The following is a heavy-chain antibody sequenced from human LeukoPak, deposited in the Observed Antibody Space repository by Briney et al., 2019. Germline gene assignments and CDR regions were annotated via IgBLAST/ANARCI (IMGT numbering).Heavy chain of an antibody. D-gene: IGHD4-17*01. CDR1: GFTFSSYA. Sequence: GGSLRLSCAASGFTFSSYAMHWVRQAPGKGLEWVAVISYDGSNKYYADSVKGRFTISRGNSKNTLYLQMNSLRAEDTAVYYCATRHRGSNGDYWYFDLWGRGTLVTVSS. V-gene: IGHV3-30-3*01. J-gene: IGHJ2*01. CDR3: ATRHRGSNGDYWYFDL. CDR2: ISYDGSNK.